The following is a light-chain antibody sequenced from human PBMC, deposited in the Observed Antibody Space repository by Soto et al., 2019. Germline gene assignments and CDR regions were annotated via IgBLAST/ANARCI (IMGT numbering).Light chain of an antibody. CDR3: QQRSNWPFLT. CDR1: QSVSSY. V-gene: IGKV3-11*01. J-gene: IGKJ4*01. Sequence: EIVLTQSPATLSLSPGERATLSCRASQSVSSYLAWYQQKPGQAPRLLIYDASNRATGIPARFSCSGSGTDFTLTISSLEPEDVAVYYCQQRSNWPFLTFGGGTKVEIK. CDR2: DAS.